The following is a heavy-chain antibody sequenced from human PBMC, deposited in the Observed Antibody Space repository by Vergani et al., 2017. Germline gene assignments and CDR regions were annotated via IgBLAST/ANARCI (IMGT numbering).Heavy chain of an antibody. V-gene: IGHV1-69*02. CDR3: ARGRNNYVWGSYTMERGGWFDP. D-gene: IGHD3-16*01. CDR2: IIPILGIA. Sequence: QVQLVQSGAEVKKPGSSVTVSCMASGGTFSSYTISWVRQAPGQGLEWMGRIIPILGIANYAQKFQGRVTITADKSTSTAYMELSSLRSEDTAVYYCARGRNNYVWGSYTMERGGWFDPWGQGTLVTVSS. CDR1: GGTFSSYT. J-gene: IGHJ5*02.